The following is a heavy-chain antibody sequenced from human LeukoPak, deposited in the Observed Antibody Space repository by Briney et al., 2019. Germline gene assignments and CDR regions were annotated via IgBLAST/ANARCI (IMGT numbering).Heavy chain of an antibody. CDR3: ARGSDCSSTSCYADYYYYYMDV. D-gene: IGHD2-2*01. CDR1: GYTFTSYG. Sequence: GASVKVSCKASGYTFTSYGISWVRQATGQGLEWMGWMNPNSGNTGYAQKFQGRVTMTRNTSISTAYMELSSLRSEDTAVYYCARGSDCSSTSCYADYYYYYMDVWGKGTTVTISS. CDR2: MNPNSGNT. V-gene: IGHV1-8*02. J-gene: IGHJ6*03.